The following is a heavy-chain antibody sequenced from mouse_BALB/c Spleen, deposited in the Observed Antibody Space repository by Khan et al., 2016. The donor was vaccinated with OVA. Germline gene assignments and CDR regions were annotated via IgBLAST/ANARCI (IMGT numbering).Heavy chain of an antibody. D-gene: IGHD2-10*01. CDR1: GFSLTNYG. V-gene: IGHV2-6-1*01. CDR2: IWSDGSK. J-gene: IGHJ4*01. Sequence: QVQLKESGPGLVAPSQSLSITCTISGFSLTNYGIHWVRQPPGKGLEWLVLIWSDGSKTYNSALKSRLTISKGNSKSQVFLKMNSLQTDDTTMYFCARQPYYHYNVMDYWGQGTSVTVSS. CDR3: ARQPYYHYNVMDY.